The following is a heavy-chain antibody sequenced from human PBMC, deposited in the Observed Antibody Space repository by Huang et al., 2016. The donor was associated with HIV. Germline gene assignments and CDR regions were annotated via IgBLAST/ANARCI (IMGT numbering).Heavy chain of an antibody. CDR1: GGTFSSNA. V-gene: IGHV1-69*13. Sequence: QVQLVQSGAEVKKPGSSVKVSCKASGGTFSSNAISWVRQAPGQGREWMGGIIPSFGTADYAQKVQGRVTMTADESTSTAYVELRRLRSEDTAVYYCARGPNDSSGYYDFWGQGTLVTVSS. CDR3: ARGPNDSSGYYDF. D-gene: IGHD3-22*01. J-gene: IGHJ4*02. CDR2: IIPSFGTA.